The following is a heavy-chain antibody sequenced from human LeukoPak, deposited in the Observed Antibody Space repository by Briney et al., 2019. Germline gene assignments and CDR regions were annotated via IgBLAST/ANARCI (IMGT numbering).Heavy chain of an antibody. CDR2: IIPIFGTA. J-gene: IGHJ4*02. CDR3: ARVYYYDSSGVLDY. Sequence: SVKVSCTASGGTFSSYAISWVRQAPGQGLEWMGGIIPIFGTANYAQKFQGRVTITADESTSTAYMELSSLRSEDMAVYYCARVYYYDSSGVLDYWGQGTLVTVSS. D-gene: IGHD3-22*01. V-gene: IGHV1-69*01. CDR1: GGTFSSYA.